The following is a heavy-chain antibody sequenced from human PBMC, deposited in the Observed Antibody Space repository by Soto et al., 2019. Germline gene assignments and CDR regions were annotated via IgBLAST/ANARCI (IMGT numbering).Heavy chain of an antibody. Sequence: EVQLVESGGGLVKPGGSLRLSCAASGFTFSNAWMNWVRQAPGKGLEWVGRIKSKTDGGTTDYAAPVKGRFTISRDDSKNTLYLQMNSLKTEDTPVYYCTADPAVAGPMDVWGQVTTVTVSS. CDR3: TADPAVAGPMDV. CDR1: GFTFSNAW. J-gene: IGHJ6*02. CDR2: IKSKTDGGTT. V-gene: IGHV3-15*07. D-gene: IGHD6-19*01.